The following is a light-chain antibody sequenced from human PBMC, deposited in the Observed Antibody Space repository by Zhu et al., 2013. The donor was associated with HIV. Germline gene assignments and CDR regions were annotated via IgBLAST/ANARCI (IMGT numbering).Light chain of an antibody. CDR1: PSVSNSY. V-gene: IGKV3-11*01. CDR2: DAS. Sequence: DIVLTQSPGTLSLSPGERATLSCRASPSVSNSYLAWYQQKPGQAPRLLIYDASNRATGIPARFSGSGSGTDFTLTISSLEPEDFAVYYCQQRSNWPRGSFGQGTKLEIK. CDR3: QQRSNWPRGS. J-gene: IGKJ2*04.